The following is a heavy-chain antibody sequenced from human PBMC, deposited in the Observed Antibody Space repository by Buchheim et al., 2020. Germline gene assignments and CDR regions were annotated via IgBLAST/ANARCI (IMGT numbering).Heavy chain of an antibody. CDR2: ISSASSNI. CDR1: GFTLSSYT. CDR3: ARDRSENGESPYFAMDV. Sequence: DVLVVQSGGGLVKPGGSLRLSCAASGFTLSSYTMNWVRQAPGKGLEWVASISSASSNIFYADSVKGRFSISPDSSKKSLFLQMNSLRDEDTAVYYCARDRSENGESPYFAMDVWGQGTT. V-gene: IGHV3-21*01. J-gene: IGHJ6*02. D-gene: IGHD4-17*01.